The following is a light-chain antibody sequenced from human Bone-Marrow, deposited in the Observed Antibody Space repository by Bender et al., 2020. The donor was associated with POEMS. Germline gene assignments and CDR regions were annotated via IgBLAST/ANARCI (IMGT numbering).Light chain of an antibody. CDR3: QVWDSSSDQIV. CDR2: EDS. V-gene: IGLV3-10*01. J-gene: IGLJ2*01. Sequence: SYELTQPPSVSVSPGQTARITCSGDALPKKYAYWYQQKSGQAPVLVIYEDSKRPSGIPERFSGSNSGNTATLTISRVEAGDEADFYCQVWDSSSDQIVFGGGTKLTVL. CDR1: ALPKKY.